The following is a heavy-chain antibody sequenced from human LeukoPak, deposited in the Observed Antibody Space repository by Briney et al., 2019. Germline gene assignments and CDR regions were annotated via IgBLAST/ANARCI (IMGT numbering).Heavy chain of an antibody. D-gene: IGHD6-19*01. CDR3: TRFWGYSSGWSHSDY. CDR1: GYSFIRYW. J-gene: IGHJ4*02. V-gene: IGHV5-51*01. Sequence: LGESLKISCKASGYSFIRYWIGWVRQMPGKGLEWMGIIYPADSDTRYSPSFQGQVTISADKSINTAYLQWSSLKASDTAMYYCTRFWGYSSGWSHSDYWGQGTLVTVSS. CDR2: IYPADSDT.